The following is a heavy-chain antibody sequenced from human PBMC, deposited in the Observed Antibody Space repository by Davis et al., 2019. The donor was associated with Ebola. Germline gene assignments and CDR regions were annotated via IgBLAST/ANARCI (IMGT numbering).Heavy chain of an antibody. D-gene: IGHD3-16*01. Sequence: PGGSLRLSCAVSGFTFSTYSMSWVRQAPGKGLEWVSSISSDSDYIYYADSAKGRFTISRDNAKNSLYLQMNSLRAEDTAVYYCARDRPLDFFFGDYYGMDVWGQGTTVTVSS. J-gene: IGHJ6*02. V-gene: IGHV3-21*01. CDR2: ISSDSDYI. CDR1: GFTFSTYS. CDR3: ARDRPLDFFFGDYYGMDV.